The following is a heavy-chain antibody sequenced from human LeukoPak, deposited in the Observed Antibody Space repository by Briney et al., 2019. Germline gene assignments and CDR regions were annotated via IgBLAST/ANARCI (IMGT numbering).Heavy chain of an antibody. Sequence: ASVKVSCKASGYTFTGYYMDWVGQAPGQGLEWMGWINPNSGGTNYAQKFQGRVTMTRDTSISTAYMELSRLRSDDTAVYYCARSAESSSWVEFDYWGQGTLVTVSS. V-gene: IGHV1-2*02. J-gene: IGHJ4*02. D-gene: IGHD6-13*01. CDR2: INPNSGGT. CDR3: ARSAESSSWVEFDY. CDR1: GYTFTGYY.